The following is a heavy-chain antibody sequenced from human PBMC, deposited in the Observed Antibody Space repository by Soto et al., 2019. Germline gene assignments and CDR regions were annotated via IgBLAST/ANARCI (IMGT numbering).Heavy chain of an antibody. CDR1: GGSVNSDFYY. CDR3: AREYSNSPEAFDY. D-gene: IGHD6-6*01. CDR2: IYYTGST. J-gene: IGHJ4*02. Sequence: KASETLSLTCTVSGGSVNSDFYYWSWIRQPPGKGLEWIGYIYYTGSTNYNPSLKSRVTISLDTSRNQFSLKLSSVTAADTAVFYCAREYSNSPEAFDYWGQGALVTVSS. V-gene: IGHV4-61*01.